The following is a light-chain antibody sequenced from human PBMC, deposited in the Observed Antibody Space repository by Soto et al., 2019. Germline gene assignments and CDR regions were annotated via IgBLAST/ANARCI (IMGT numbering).Light chain of an antibody. CDR2: LNSDGSH. CDR3: QTWSTAIEV. J-gene: IGLJ2*01. Sequence: QLVLTQSPSASASLGASVKLTCTLSSGHSTYAIAWHQQQPEKGPRYLMKLNSDGSHSKGDGIPDRFSGSSSGAERYLTISSLQSEDEADYYCQTWSTAIEVFGGGTKLTVL. CDR1: SGHSTYA. V-gene: IGLV4-69*01.